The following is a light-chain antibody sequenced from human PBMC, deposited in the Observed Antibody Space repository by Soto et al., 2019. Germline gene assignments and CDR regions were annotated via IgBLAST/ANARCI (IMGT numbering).Light chain of an antibody. Sequence: QSVLTHPASVSGSPGQSITISCTGTSSDVGGYNYVSWYQQHPGKAPKLMLYEVSNRPSGVSNRFSGSKSGNTASLTISGLQAEDEADYYCSSYTSSSTLSFGTGTKVTVL. CDR3: SSYTSSSTLS. CDR1: SSDVGGYNY. CDR2: EVS. J-gene: IGLJ1*01. V-gene: IGLV2-14*01.